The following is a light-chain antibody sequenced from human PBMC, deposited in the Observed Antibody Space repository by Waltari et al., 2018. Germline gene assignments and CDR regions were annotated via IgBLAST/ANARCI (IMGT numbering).Light chain of an antibody. J-gene: IGKJ2*01. V-gene: IGKV1D-12*01. CDR3: QQSNFFPRT. CDR1: QDISTW. CDR2: LAS. Sequence: DIQMTQSPSSVSASVGDRVTITCRASQDISTWLAWYQQKPGTAPKLLIYLASTLQSGVPSRFSGSGSGTDFTRSIRNLQPEDSAIYFCQQSNFFPRTFGQGTKLEI.